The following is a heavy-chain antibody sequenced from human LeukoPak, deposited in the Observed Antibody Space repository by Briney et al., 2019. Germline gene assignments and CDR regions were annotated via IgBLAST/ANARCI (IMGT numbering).Heavy chain of an antibody. D-gene: IGHD7-27*01. Sequence: SETLSLTCAVYGGSFSGYYWSWIRQPPGKGLEWIGEINHSGSTNYDPSLKSRVTISVDTSKNQFSLKLSSVTAADTAVYYCARWGPLKNYYYYYGMDVWGQGTTVTVSS. CDR2: INHSGST. V-gene: IGHV4-34*01. CDR1: GGSFSGYY. J-gene: IGHJ6*02. CDR3: ARWGPLKNYYYYYGMDV.